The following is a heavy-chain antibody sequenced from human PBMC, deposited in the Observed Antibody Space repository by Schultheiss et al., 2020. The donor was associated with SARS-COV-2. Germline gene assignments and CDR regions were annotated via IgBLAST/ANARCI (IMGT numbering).Heavy chain of an antibody. CDR2: VYYSGST. Sequence: SETLSLTCTVSGGSISSRIYYWTWIRQPPGKGLEWIGSVYYSGSTYYNPSLKSRVTISEATSKTQVTLKLTSVTAADTAVYFCATPAAGAFTSSLDYWGQGTLVTVSS. D-gene: IGHD6-13*01. CDR3: ATPAAGAFTSSLDY. J-gene: IGHJ4*02. CDR1: GGSISSRIYY. V-gene: IGHV4-39*01.